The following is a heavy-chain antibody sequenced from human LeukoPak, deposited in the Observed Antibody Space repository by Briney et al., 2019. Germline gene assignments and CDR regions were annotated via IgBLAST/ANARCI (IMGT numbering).Heavy chain of an antibody. CDR3: ARGHSSGWSQGNYYYMDV. D-gene: IGHD6-19*01. Sequence: GASVKVSCKASGYTFTGYYMHWVRQAPGQGLEWMGWINPNSGGTNYAQKFQGGVTMTRDTSISTAYMELSRLRSDDTAVYYCARGHSSGWSQGNYYYMDVWGKGTTVTVSS. CDR1: GYTFTGYY. J-gene: IGHJ6*03. V-gene: IGHV1-2*02. CDR2: INPNSGGT.